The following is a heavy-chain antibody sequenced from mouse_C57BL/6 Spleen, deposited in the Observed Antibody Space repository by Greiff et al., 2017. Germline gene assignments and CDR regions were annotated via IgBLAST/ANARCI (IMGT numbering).Heavy chain of an antibody. V-gene: IGHV1-72*01. J-gene: IGHJ3*01. CDR2: FVPNSGGT. D-gene: IGHD2-4*01. Sequence: HVQLQPPWAELVKPGASVSLSCKASGYTFTRYWMHWVKQRPGRGLEWIGRFVPNSGGTKYNEKFKSKTTQTIDKPYSTAYMQLSSLTSEDSAVYYCARDDYDGGRCAYWGQGTLVTVSA. CDR1: GYTFTRYW. CDR3: ARDDYDGGRCAY.